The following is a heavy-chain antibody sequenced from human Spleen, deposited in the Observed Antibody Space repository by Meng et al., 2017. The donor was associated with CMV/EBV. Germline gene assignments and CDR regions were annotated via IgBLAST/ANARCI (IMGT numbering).Heavy chain of an antibody. D-gene: IGHD4-11*01. Sequence: SVKVSCKASGDTFSNYAISWVRQAPGQGLEWMGGIIPVFGTVRFAQKFQGRVTITTDESTSTAYMELSSLISEDTAVYYCAREYSHYKLDNYYSGMDVWGQGTTVTV. V-gene: IGHV1-69*05. J-gene: IGHJ6*02. CDR1: GDTFSNYA. CDR3: AREYSHYKLDNYYSGMDV. CDR2: IIPVFGTV.